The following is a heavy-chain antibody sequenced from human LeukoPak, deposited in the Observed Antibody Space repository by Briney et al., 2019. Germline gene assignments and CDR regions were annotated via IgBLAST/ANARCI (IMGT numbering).Heavy chain of an antibody. D-gene: IGHD3-10*01. CDR1: GFTFDDYA. Sequence: GGSLRLSCAAPGFTFDDYAMHWVRQAPGKGLEWVSGISWNSGSIGYADSVKGRFTISRDNAKNSLYLQMNSLRTEDTALYYCAKDDYGSGTPGNWGQGTLVTVSS. J-gene: IGHJ4*02. CDR2: ISWNSGSI. V-gene: IGHV3-9*01. CDR3: AKDDYGSGTPGN.